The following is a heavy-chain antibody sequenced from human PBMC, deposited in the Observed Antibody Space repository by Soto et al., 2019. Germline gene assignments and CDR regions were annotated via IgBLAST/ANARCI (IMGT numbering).Heavy chain of an antibody. D-gene: IGHD6-13*01. Sequence: ASVKVSCKASGGTFSSYAISWVRQAPGQGLEWMGGIIPIFGTANYAQKFQGRVTITADESTSTAYMELSSLRYEDTAVYYCARDNMPGIAAAGNDYWGQGTLVTVSS. V-gene: IGHV1-69*13. CDR1: GGTFSSYA. J-gene: IGHJ4*02. CDR3: ARDNMPGIAAAGNDY. CDR2: IIPIFGTA.